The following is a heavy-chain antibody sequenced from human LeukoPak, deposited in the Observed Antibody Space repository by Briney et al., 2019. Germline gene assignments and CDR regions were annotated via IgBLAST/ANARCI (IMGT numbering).Heavy chain of an antibody. CDR3: ARKRVGGYFDH. CDR2: IKQDGNET. J-gene: IGHJ4*02. V-gene: IGHV3-7*01. D-gene: IGHD1-26*01. Sequence: PSETLSLTCTVSGVSISSSSYYWGWIRQAPGKGLEWVANIKQDGNETHYVDSVKGRFTISRDNAKNSLYLQMSSLRAEDTAVYYCARKRVGGYFDHWGQGTLVTVSP. CDR1: GVSISSSSYY.